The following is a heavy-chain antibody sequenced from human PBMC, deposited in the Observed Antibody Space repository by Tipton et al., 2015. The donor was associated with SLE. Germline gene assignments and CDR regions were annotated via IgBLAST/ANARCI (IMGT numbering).Heavy chain of an antibody. V-gene: IGHV3-74*01. CDR3: ARAFRLGLDSFDI. CDR1: GFSFSSYY. J-gene: IGHJ3*02. CDR2: IETDGRST. Sequence: SLRLSCAASGFSFSSYYMNWVRQVPGKALAWVSRIETDGRSTAYADSVKGRFTVSRDNAQDTLFLQMNSLRAEDSGVYYCARAFRLGLDSFDIWGQGTTVTVSA. D-gene: IGHD3/OR15-3a*01.